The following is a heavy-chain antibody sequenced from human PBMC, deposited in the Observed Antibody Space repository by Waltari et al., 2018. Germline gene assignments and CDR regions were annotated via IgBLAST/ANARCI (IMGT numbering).Heavy chain of an antibody. J-gene: IGHJ6*02. D-gene: IGHD1-1*01. V-gene: IGHV3-74*01. Sequence: EVQLVESGGYLVQPGGPLRLSCEASGFTFSKYWIHWVRQTHGQGLGGVSHIKGDGSNIKYAGSVKGRFTVSSDNAKNTVYLQISSLRAEDTAVYYCARVSRRTYRSPVPGRHYYYGMDVWGQGTTVTVSS. CDR2: IKGDGSNI. CDR3: ARVSRRTYRSPVPGRHYYYGMDV. CDR1: GFTFSKYW.